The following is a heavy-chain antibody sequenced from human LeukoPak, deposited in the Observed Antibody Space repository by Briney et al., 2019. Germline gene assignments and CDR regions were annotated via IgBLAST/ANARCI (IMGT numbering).Heavy chain of an antibody. CDR3: ARVPGRTRYFDS. CDR2: IKQDGREK. V-gene: IGHV3-7*01. J-gene: IGHJ4*02. CDR1: GFTVTCCW. D-gene: IGHD1-26*01. Sequence: PGGSLRLSCAASGFTVTCCWMSWVRQTPGKGLEWVASIKQDGREKFYADSVKGRFTISRDNAKNSLYLQVNSLRAEDTAVYYCARVPGRTRYFDSWGQGILVTVSS.